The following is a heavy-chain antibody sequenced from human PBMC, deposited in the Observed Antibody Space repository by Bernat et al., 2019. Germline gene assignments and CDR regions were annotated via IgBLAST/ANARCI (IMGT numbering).Heavy chain of an antibody. J-gene: IGHJ6*02. D-gene: IGHD1-26*01. CDR2: ISWNSGSI. V-gene: IGHV3-9*01. CDR3: AKDKAYRGYYYGMDV. Sequence: EVQLVESGGGLVQPGRSLRLSCAASGFTFDDYVMHWVRQAPGKGLEWVSGISWNSGSICYADSVKGRFTISRDNAKNSLYLQMNSLRAEDTALYYCAKDKAYRGYYYGMDVWGQGTTVTVSS. CDR1: GFTFDDYV.